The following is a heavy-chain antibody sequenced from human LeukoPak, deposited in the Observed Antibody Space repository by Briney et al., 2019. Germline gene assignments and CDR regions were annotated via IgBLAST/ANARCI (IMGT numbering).Heavy chain of an antibody. J-gene: IGHJ4*02. CDR1: GYTFTSYG. Sequence: ASVKVSCKASGYTFTSYGISWVRQAPGKGLEWMGGFDPEDGETIYAQKFQGRVTMTEDTSTDTAYMELSSLRSEDTAVYYCATGRRGQWLEGPYYFDYWGQGTLVTVSS. CDR3: ATGRRGQWLEGPYYFDY. D-gene: IGHD6-19*01. V-gene: IGHV1-24*01. CDR2: FDPEDGET.